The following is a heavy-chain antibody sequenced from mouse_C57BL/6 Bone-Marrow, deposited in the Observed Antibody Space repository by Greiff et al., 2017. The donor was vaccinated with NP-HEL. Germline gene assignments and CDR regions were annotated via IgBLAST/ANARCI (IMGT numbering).Heavy chain of an antibody. J-gene: IGHJ2*01. V-gene: IGHV14-3*01. Sequence: EVQLQESVAELVRPGASVKLSCTASGFNIKNTYMHWVKQRPEQGLEWIGRIDPANGNTKYAPKFQGRAPITADQSSNHAYLQLSRLTSGDTAIYYFANWDDFDYWGQGNTLTVSS. CDR2: IDPANGNT. D-gene: IGHD4-1*01. CDR3: ANWDDFDY. CDR1: GFNIKNTY.